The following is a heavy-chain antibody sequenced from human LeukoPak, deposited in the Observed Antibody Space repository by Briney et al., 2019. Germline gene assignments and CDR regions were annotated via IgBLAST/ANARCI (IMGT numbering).Heavy chain of an antibody. V-gene: IGHV4-34*01. D-gene: IGHD6-13*01. CDR2: INHSGST. Sequence: SETLSLTCAVYDGSFSGYYWSWIRQPPGKGLEWIGEINHSGSTNYNPSLKSRVTISVDTSKNQFSLKLSSVTAADTAVYYCARVPPRGYSSSWYRQYYYYGMDVWGQGTTVTVSS. CDR1: DGSFSGYY. CDR3: ARVPPRGYSSSWYRQYYYYGMDV. J-gene: IGHJ6*02.